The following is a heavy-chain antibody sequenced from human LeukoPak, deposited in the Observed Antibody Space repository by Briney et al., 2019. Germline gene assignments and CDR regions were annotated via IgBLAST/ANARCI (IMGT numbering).Heavy chain of an antibody. D-gene: IGHD6-25*01. Sequence: ASVKVSCKTSGYTFTSYYMHWVRQAPGQGLEWMGIINPSGGSTSYAQKFQGRVTITADESTSTAYMELSSLRSEDTAVYYCARDRGSGWVLDFDYWGQGTLVTVSS. CDR1: GYTFTSYY. CDR3: ARDRGSGWVLDFDY. CDR2: INPSGGST. J-gene: IGHJ4*02. V-gene: IGHV1-46*01.